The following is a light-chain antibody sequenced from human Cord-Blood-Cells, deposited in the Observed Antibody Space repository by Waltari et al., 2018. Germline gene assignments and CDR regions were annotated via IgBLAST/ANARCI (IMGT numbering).Light chain of an antibody. J-gene: IGLJ2*01. CDR1: SSDVGSYNL. Sequence: QSALTQPASVSGSPGQSITIPCTGTSSDVGSYNLVSWYQQHPGKAPKLLIYEGSKRPSGVSNRFSGSKSGNTASLPIPGLQAEDEADYYCCSYAGSSTVVFGGGTKLTVL. V-gene: IGLV2-23*01. CDR2: EGS. CDR3: CSYAGSSTVV.